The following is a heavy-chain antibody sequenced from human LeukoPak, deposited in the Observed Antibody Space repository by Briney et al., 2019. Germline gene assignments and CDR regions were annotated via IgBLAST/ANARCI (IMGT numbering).Heavy chain of an antibody. D-gene: IGHD2-15*01. CDR1: GDSVSRGTYY. CDR2: IYYTGSA. Sequence: SETLSLTCSVFGDSVSRGTYYWSWIRQPPGKGLEWIGHIYYTGSANYNPSLKSRVTISLDRSKNQFYLKLTSVTAADTAVYYSARALAVVVAFDIWGQGPMVTVSS. V-gene: IGHV4-61*01. J-gene: IGHJ3*02. CDR3: ARALAVVVAFDI.